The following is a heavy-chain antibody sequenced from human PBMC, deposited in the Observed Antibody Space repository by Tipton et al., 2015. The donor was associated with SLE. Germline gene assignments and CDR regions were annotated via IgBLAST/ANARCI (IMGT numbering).Heavy chain of an antibody. V-gene: IGHV4-59*11. CDR1: GGSISSHY. CDR3: ARAGNSGWFWG. CDR2: IYYSGST. Sequence: TLSLTCTVSGGSISSHYWSWIRQPPGKGLEWIGYIYYSGSTNYNPSLKSRVTISVDTSKNQFSLKVSSVTAADTAVYYCARAGNSGWFWGWGQGTLVTVSS. J-gene: IGHJ4*02. D-gene: IGHD6-19*01.